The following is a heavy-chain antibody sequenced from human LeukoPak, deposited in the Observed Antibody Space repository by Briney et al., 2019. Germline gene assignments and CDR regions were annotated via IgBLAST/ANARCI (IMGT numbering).Heavy chain of an antibody. CDR3: AKSYCSSTSCYPVMDV. D-gene: IGHD2-2*01. V-gene: IGHV3-21*04. J-gene: IGHJ6*02. Sequence: GGSLRLSCAASGFTFSSYSMNWVRQAPGKGLEWVSSISSSSSYIYYADSVKGRFTISRDNSKNTLYLQMNSLRAEDTAVYYCAKSYCSSTSCYPVMDVWGQGTTVTVSS. CDR2: ISSSSSYI. CDR1: GFTFSSYS.